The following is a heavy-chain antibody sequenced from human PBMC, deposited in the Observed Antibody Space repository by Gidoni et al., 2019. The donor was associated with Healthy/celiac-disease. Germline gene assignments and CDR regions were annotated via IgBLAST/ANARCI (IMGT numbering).Heavy chain of an antibody. V-gene: IGHV4-34*01. CDR2: INHSGST. Sequence: QVQLQQWGAGLLKPSETLSLTCAVYGGSFSGYYWRWIRQPPGKGLEWIGEINHSGSTNYNPSLKSRVTISVDTSKNQFSLKLSSVTAADTAVYYCARLADDILTGYYNASSYYYGMDVWGQGTTVTVSS. D-gene: IGHD3-9*01. CDR1: GGSFSGYY. J-gene: IGHJ6*02. CDR3: ARLADDILTGYYNASSYYYGMDV.